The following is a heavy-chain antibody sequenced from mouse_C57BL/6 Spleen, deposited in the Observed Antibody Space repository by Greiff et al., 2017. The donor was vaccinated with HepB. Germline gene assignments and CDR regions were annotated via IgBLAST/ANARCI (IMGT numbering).Heavy chain of an antibody. CDR2: IDPSDSYT. V-gene: IGHV1-69*01. Sequence: VQLQQSGAELVMPGASVKLSCKASGYTFTSYWMHWVKQRPGQGLEWIGEIDPSDSYTNYNQKFKGKSTLTVDKSSSTAYRQHSSLTSEDSAVYYGARGGGRDYFDYWGQGTTLTVSS. CDR1: GYTFTSYW. CDR3: ARGGGRDYFDY. J-gene: IGHJ2*01.